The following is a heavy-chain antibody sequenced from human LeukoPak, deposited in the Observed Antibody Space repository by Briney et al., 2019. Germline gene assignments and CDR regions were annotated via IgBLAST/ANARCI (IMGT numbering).Heavy chain of an antibody. J-gene: IGHJ4*02. Sequence: SVKVSCTASGGTFSSYAISWVRQAPGQGLEWMGGIIPIFGTANYAQKFQGRVTITADESTSTAYMELSSLRSEDTAVYYCAGRLPYCGGDCYTPGDYWGQGTLVTVSS. CDR3: AGRLPYCGGDCYTPGDY. D-gene: IGHD2-21*01. CDR1: GGTFSSYA. CDR2: IIPIFGTA. V-gene: IGHV1-69*13.